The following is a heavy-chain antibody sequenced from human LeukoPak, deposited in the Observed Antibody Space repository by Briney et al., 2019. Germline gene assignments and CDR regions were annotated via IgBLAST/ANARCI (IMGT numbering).Heavy chain of an antibody. CDR1: GGSISSYY. Sequence: PSETLSLTCTVSGGSISSYYWSWIRQSPGKGLEWIGYIYYSGSTNYNPSLKSRVTISVDTSKNQFSLKLSSVTAADTAVYYCARWVPPKRYNWNDGWFDPWGQGTLVTVSS. CDR2: IYYSGST. D-gene: IGHD1-20*01. CDR3: ARWVPPKRYNWNDGWFDP. J-gene: IGHJ5*02. V-gene: IGHV4-59*01.